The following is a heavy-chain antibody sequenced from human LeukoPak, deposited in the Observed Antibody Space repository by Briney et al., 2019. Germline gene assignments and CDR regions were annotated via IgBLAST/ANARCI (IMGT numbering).Heavy chain of an antibody. CDR2: IYNTGRT. D-gene: IGHD2-15*01. CDR3: ARDFVGVVGGLPYWYFDL. CDR1: GGSISSPGSF. Sequence: SETLSLTCTVSGGSISSPGSFWSWIRQPAGKGLEWIGRIYNTGRTNYNPSLKSRVVISVDKSKNHFSLNLSSVTAADTAIYYCARDFVGVVGGLPYWYFDLWGRGTLVSVSS. V-gene: IGHV4-61*02. J-gene: IGHJ2*01.